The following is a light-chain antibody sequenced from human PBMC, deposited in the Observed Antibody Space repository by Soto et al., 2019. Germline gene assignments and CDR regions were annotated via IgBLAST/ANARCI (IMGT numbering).Light chain of an antibody. V-gene: IGLV1-44*01. CDR1: SSNIGRNT. CDR3: AAWDDSLNAWA. CDR2: SSD. Sequence: QSVLTQPPSASGTPGQRVTISCSGGSSNIGRNTVKWYRQLPGTAPKLLIGSSDQRPSGVPDRFSGSQSGTSASLAISGLQSEDEADYICAAWDDSLNAWAFGGGTKL. J-gene: IGLJ3*02.